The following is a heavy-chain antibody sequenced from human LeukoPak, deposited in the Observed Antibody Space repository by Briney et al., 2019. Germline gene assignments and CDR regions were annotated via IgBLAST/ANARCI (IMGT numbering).Heavy chain of an antibody. CDR1: GSGFTFNNYW. J-gene: IGHJ1*01. CDR2: INADGSTT. V-gene: IGHV3-74*01. CDR3: AKEIYGDSTGGRFQQ. Sequence: GGSLRLSCAASGSGFTFNNYWMHWVRQAPGEGLVWVSRINADGSTTSYADSVRGRFTISRDNAKNTLYLQMNSLRAEDTAVYYCAKEIYGDSTGGRFQQWGQGTLVTVSS. D-gene: IGHD4-17*01.